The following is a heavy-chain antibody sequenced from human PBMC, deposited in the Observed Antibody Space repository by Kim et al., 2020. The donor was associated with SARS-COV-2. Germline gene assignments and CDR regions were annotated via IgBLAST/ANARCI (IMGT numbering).Heavy chain of an antibody. J-gene: IGHJ6*02. CDR1: GYTFTSYY. V-gene: IGHV1-46*01. D-gene: IGHD3-16*02. CDR2: INPSGGST. CDR3: AREEVDQNYVWGSYRYYYYYGMDV. Sequence: ASVKVSCKASGYTFTSYYMHWVRQAPGQGLEWMGIINPSGGSTSYAQKFQGRVTMTRDTSTSTVYMELSSLRSEDTAVYYCAREEVDQNYVWGSYRYYYYYGMDVWGQGTTVTVSS.